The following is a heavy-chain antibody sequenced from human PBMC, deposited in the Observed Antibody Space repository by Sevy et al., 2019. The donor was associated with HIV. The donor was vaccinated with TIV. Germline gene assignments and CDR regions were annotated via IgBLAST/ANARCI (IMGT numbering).Heavy chain of an antibody. D-gene: IGHD3-10*01. Sequence: GSLRLSCAASGFIFNSYAMSWVRQAPGKGLEWVSGIGGSGGSTYYADSVKGRSSISRDNSRNTVYLEINSLRAEDTAVYFCAKGYGSGSPPDSWGQGTLVTVSS. J-gene: IGHJ4*02. CDR1: GFIFNSYA. CDR2: IGGSGGST. V-gene: IGHV3-23*01. CDR3: AKGYGSGSPPDS.